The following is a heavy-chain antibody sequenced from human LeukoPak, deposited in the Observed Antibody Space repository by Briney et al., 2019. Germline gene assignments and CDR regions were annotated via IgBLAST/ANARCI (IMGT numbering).Heavy chain of an antibody. J-gene: IGHJ6*02. D-gene: IGHD2-15*01. V-gene: IGHV4-39*01. CDR1: GGSISSSSYH. CDR2: IYYSVST. Sequence: PSETLSLTCTVSGGSISSSSYHWGWIRQPPGKGLEWIGSIYYSVSTYYNPSLKSRVTISADTSKNQFSLKLSSVTAADTAVYYCARHPRYCSGGSCYSYYYGMDVWGQGTTVTVSS. CDR3: ARHPRYCSGGSCYSYYYGMDV.